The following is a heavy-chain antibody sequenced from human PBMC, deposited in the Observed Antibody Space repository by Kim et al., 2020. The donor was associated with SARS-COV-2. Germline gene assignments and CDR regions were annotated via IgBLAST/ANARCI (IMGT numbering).Heavy chain of an antibody. CDR3: AKGEYSGYDYFSFDY. CDR1: GFTFSSYA. CDR2: IWYDGSNK. D-gene: IGHD5-12*01. J-gene: IGHJ4*02. V-gene: IGHV3-33*06. Sequence: GGSLRLSCAASGFTFSSYAMHWVRQAPGKGLEWVAVIWYDGSNKYYADSVKGRFTISRDNSKNTLYLQMNSLRAEDTAVYYCAKGEYSGYDYFSFDYWGQGTLVTVSS.